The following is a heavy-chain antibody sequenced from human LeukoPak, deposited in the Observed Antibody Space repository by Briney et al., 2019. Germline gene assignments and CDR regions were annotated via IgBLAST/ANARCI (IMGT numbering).Heavy chain of an antibody. CDR3: ARFGEKAFDI. J-gene: IGHJ3*02. CDR1: GFTFSSYS. Sequence: GGSLRLSCAASGFTFSSYSMNWVRQAPGKGLEWVSYISSSSSTIYYADSVKGRFTISRDNAKNSLYLRMNSLRAEDTAVYYCARFGEKAFDIWGQGTMVTVSS. CDR2: ISSSSSTI. D-gene: IGHD3-10*01. V-gene: IGHV3-48*01.